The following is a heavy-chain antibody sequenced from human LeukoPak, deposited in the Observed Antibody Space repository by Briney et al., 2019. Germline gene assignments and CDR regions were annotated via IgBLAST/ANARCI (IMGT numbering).Heavy chain of an antibody. J-gene: IGHJ4*01. V-gene: IGHV3-64*01. CDR2: ITTNGGST. CDR1: GFTFTSYS. CDR3: ATDKLGGSGGLDY. Sequence: GGSLRLSCAASGFTFTSYSMHWVRQAPGKGLEYVSGITTNGGSTFYANSVKGRFTISRDNSKNTLYLQMGSLRGDDMAVYYCATDKLGGSGGLDYWGQGTLVSVSS. D-gene: IGHD3-10*01.